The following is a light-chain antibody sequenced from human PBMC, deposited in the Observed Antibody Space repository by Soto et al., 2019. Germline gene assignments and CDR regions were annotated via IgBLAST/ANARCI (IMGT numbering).Light chain of an antibody. CDR2: GAS. CDR3: QHYKHYPWT. V-gene: IGKV1-8*01. J-gene: IGKJ1*01. Sequence: AIRMTQSPSSLSASAGDRVAIACRASQNVGRYLAWYQQKPGQAPKLLIYGASTLQSGVPSRFSGGGSGTDFTLTISCLQSEDFETYYCQHYKHYPWTCGQGTEVEIK. CDR1: QNVGRY.